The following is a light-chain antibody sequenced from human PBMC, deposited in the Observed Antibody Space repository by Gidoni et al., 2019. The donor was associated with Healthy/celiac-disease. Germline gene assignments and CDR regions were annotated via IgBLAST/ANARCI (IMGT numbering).Light chain of an antibody. CDR1: QSISSW. CDR3: QQYNRYSIT. V-gene: IGKV1-5*03. CDR2: KAS. Sequence: DIQMTQSPSTLSASVGDRVTITCRASQSISSWLAWYQQKPGKAPKLLIYKASILESGVPSRFSGRGSGTEFTLTISSLQPDDFATYYCQQYNRYSITFGQGTRLEIQ. J-gene: IGKJ5*01.